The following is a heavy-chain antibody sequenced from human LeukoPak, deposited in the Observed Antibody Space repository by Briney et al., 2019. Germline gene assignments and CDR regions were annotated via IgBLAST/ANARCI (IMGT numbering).Heavy chain of an antibody. V-gene: IGHV3-30-3*01. Sequence: GGSLRLSCVASGLAFSSYSMHWVRQAPGKGLEWVGVISYDGSNKYYADSVKGRFTISRDNSKNTLYLQMNSLRAEDTAVYYCARVRAVAGTPIDYWGQGTLVTVSS. J-gene: IGHJ4*02. CDR1: GLAFSSYS. CDR3: ARVRAVAGTPIDY. D-gene: IGHD6-19*01. CDR2: ISYDGSNK.